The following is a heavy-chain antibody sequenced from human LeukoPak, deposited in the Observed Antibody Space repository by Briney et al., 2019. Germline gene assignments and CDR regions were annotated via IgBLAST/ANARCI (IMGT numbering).Heavy chain of an antibody. J-gene: IGHJ4*02. Sequence: GSSVKVSCKASGGTFSSYAISWVRQAPGQGLEWMGRIIPILGIANYAQKFQGRVTITADKSKSTAYMELSSLRSEDTAVYYCARTPTPGDSSGWFHWGQGTLVTVSS. CDR1: GGTFSSYA. D-gene: IGHD6-19*01. CDR3: ARTPTPGDSSGWFH. CDR2: IIPILGIA. V-gene: IGHV1-69*04.